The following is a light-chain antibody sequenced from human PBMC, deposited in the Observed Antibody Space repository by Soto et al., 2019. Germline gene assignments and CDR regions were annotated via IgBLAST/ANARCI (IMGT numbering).Light chain of an antibody. CDR1: QTVTNY. CDR3: QQSYSFPRT. J-gene: IGKJ1*01. Sequence: DIQMTQSPSSLSAAVGDRVTITCRASQTVTNYLYWYYQQPGRAPKLLIHSTSTLQTEVPSRFSGSGSGTDFTLTINSLQPEDFGTYYCQQSYSFPRTFGQGTKVDIK. V-gene: IGKV1-39*01. CDR2: STS.